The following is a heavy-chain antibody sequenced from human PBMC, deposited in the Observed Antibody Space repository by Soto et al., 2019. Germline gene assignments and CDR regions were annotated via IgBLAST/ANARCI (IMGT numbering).Heavy chain of an antibody. CDR1: GFTFGDYA. D-gene: IGHD3-22*01. CDR2: IRSKAYGGTT. Sequence: HPGGSLRLSCTASGFTFGDYAMSWFRQAPGKGLEWVGFIRSKAYGGTTEYAASVKGRFTISRDDSKSIAYLQMNSLKTEDTAVYYCTRTYYYDSSGYYPPWFDPWGQGTLVTVSS. J-gene: IGHJ5*02. CDR3: TRTYYYDSSGYYPPWFDP. V-gene: IGHV3-49*03.